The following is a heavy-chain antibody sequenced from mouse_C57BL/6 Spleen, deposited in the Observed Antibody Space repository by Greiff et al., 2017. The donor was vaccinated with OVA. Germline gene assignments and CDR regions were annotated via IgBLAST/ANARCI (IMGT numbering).Heavy chain of an antibody. J-gene: IGHJ4*01. CDR3: ARRLTYYYAMDY. V-gene: IGHV1-55*01. CDR2: IYPGSGST. D-gene: IGHD3-2*02. CDR1: GYTFTSYW. Sequence: QVQLQQPGAELVKPGASVKMSCKASGYTFTSYWITWVKQRPGQGLEWIGDIYPGSGSTNYNEKFKSKATLTVDTSSSTDYLQLSSLTSEDAAFYYCARRLTYYYAMDYWGQGTSVTVSS.